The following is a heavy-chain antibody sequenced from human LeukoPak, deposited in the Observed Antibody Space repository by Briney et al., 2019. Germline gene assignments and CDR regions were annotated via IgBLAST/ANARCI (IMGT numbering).Heavy chain of an antibody. Sequence: GASVKVSCKASGGTFSSYAISWVRQAPGQGLEWMGRIIPILGIANYAQKFQGRVTITADKSTSTAYMELSSLRSEDTAVYYCAITRIPIPRARNYYDSSVGSHYWYFDLWGRGTLVTVSS. D-gene: IGHD3-22*01. CDR3: AITRIPIPRARNYYDSSVGSHYWYFDL. V-gene: IGHV1-69*04. CDR1: GGTFSSYA. J-gene: IGHJ2*01. CDR2: IIPILGIA.